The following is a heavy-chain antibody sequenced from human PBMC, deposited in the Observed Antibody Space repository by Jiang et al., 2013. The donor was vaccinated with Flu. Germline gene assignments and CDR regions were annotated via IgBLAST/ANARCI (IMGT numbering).Heavy chain of an antibody. CDR3: ARDKEFCTSTSCYLLFDP. CDR2: YSSGIT. Sequence: PRRGSLTTLLCSVVGFTVSTNYMSWSPAQEGRVGLNLYSSGITYYADSVKGRFTISRDDSQNTLFLQINSLRVEDTAVYYCARDKEFCTSTSCYLLFDPWGQGTRVTVSS. CDR1: GFTVSTNY. V-gene: IGHV3-53*01. D-gene: IGHD2-2*01. J-gene: IGHJ5*02.